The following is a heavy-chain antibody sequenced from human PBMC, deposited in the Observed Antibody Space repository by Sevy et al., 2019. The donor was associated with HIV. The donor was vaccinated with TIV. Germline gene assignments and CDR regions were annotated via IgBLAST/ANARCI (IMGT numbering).Heavy chain of an antibody. Sequence: SETLSLTCTVSGGSITSLYWNWIRQPPGKGLEWIANIYYNGHINYNPSLKRRVPLSLDTSKNQFPLRLSSVSAAATAMYYCAGENAWGRGYSWGQGTLVTVSS. CDR3: AGENAWGRGYS. CDR2: IYYNGHI. D-gene: IGHD1-26*01. J-gene: IGHJ4*02. CDR1: GGSITSLY. V-gene: IGHV4-59*08.